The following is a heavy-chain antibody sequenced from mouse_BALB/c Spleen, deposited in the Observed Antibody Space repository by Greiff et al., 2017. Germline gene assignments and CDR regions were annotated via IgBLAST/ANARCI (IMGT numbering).Heavy chain of an antibody. V-gene: IGHV3-6*02. CDR3: ARDSTAHYFDY. D-gene: IGHD1-2*01. CDR1: GYSITSGYY. J-gene: IGHJ2*01. CDR2: ISYDGSN. Sequence: VQLKESGPGLVKPSQSLSLTCSVTGYSITSGYYWHWIRQFPGNKLEWMGYISYDGSNNYNPSLKNRISITRDTSKNQFFLKLNSVTTEDTATYYCARDSTAHYFDYWGQGTTLTVSS.